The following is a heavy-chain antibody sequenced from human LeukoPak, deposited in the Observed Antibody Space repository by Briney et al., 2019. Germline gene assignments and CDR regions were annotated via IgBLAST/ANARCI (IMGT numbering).Heavy chain of an antibody. CDR1: GGTFSSYA. D-gene: IGHD4-23*01. CDR3: AREGPPGYGGSSDY. CDR2: IIPIFGTA. V-gene: IGHV1-69*13. Sequence: ASVKVSCKASGGTFSSYAISWVRQAPGQGLEWMGGIIPIFGTANYAQKFQGRVTITADESTSTAYMELSSLRSEDTAVYYCAREGPPGYGGSSDYWGQGTLVTVSS. J-gene: IGHJ4*02.